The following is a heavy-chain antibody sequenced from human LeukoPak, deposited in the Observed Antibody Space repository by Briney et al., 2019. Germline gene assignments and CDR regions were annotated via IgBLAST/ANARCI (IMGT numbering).Heavy chain of an antibody. Sequence: SETLSLTCTVSGVSISNYYWHWIRQPPGKGLEWIGNISYSGSTNYHPSLKSRVTISLDTSNNQFSLKLSSATAADTAVYYCARDGEVGYYDSSNYYDYWGQGTLVTVSS. CDR2: ISYSGST. CDR3: ARDGEVGYYDSSNYYDY. CDR1: GVSISNYY. V-gene: IGHV4-59*01. J-gene: IGHJ4*02. D-gene: IGHD3-22*01.